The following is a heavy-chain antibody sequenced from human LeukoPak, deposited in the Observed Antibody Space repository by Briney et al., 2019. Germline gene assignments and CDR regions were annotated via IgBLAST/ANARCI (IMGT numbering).Heavy chain of an antibody. CDR2: IKQDGSEK. J-gene: IGHJ4*02. CDR1: GFTFSSYW. D-gene: IGHD3-22*01. CDR3: AREYYYDSSGYFPPDY. V-gene: IGHV3-7*01. Sequence: GGSLRLSCAASGFTFSSYWMSWVRQAPGKGLEWVANIKQDGSEKYYVDSVKGRFTISRDNAKNSLYLQMNSLRAEDTAVYYCAREYYYDSSGYFPPDYWGQGTLVTVSS.